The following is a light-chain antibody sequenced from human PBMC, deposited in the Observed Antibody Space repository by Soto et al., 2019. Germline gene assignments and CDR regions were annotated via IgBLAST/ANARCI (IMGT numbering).Light chain of an antibody. CDR3: CSYAGSSTFPYV. V-gene: IGLV2-23*02. Sequence: ALTQPASVSGSPGQSITISCTGTSSDVGSYNLVSWYQQHPGKAPKLMIYEVSKRPSGVSNRFSGSKSGNTASLTISGLQAEDEADYYCCSYAGSSTFPYVFGTGTKLTVL. CDR1: SSDVGSYNL. J-gene: IGLJ1*01. CDR2: EVS.